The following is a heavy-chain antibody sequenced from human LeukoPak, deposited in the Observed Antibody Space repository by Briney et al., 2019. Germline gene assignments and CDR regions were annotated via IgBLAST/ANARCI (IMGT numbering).Heavy chain of an antibody. V-gene: IGHV1-69*13. CDR1: GGTFSSYA. J-gene: IGHJ3*02. D-gene: IGHD5-18*01. CDR3: AREVHLQDTAMVSLGI. Sequence: SVKVSCKASGGTFSSYAISWVRQAPGQGLEWMGGIIPIFGTANYAQKFQGRVTITADESTSTAYMELSSLRSEDTAVYYCAREVHLQDTAMVSLGIWGQGTMVTVSS. CDR2: IIPIFGTA.